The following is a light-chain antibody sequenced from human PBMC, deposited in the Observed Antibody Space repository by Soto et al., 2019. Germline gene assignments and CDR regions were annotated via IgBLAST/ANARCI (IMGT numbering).Light chain of an antibody. CDR1: QTISTW. CDR2: KAS. Sequence: IQMTQSPSTLSASVGDRVTFTCRASQTISTWLAWYQQKPGEAPKLLLYKASTLEVGVPSRLSASGSGTEFTLTINTLQPADFATYYCQQYNSYPWTFGQGTKV. CDR3: QQYNSYPWT. J-gene: IGKJ1*01. V-gene: IGKV1-5*03.